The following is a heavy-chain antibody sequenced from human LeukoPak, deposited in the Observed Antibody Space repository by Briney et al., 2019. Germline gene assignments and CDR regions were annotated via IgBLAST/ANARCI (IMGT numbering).Heavy chain of an antibody. J-gene: IGHJ4*02. V-gene: IGHV3-15*01. D-gene: IGHD2-2*01. Sequence: PGGSLRLSCAASGFTFSNAWMSWVRQAPGKGLEWVGRIKSKGDGCTTDYAATVKGRFTLSRDDSKNTLYLQMNSLKTEDTAVYYCTTASLFHCSSTSCSDYWGQGTLVTVSS. CDR1: GFTFSNAW. CDR3: TTASLFHCSSTSCSDY. CDR2: IKSKGDGCTT.